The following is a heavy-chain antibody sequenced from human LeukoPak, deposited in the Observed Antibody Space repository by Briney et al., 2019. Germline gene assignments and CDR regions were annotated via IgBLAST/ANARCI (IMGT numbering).Heavy chain of an antibody. CDR3: ASSAYYCSSTSCEWFDP. D-gene: IGHD2-2*01. J-gene: IGHJ5*02. V-gene: IGHV3-21*01. Sequence: GGSLRLSCAASGFTFSSYSMNWVRQAPGKRLEWVSSISSSSSYIYYADSVKGRFTISRDNAKNPLYLQMNSLRAEDTAVYYCASSAYYCSSTSCEWFDPWGQGTLVTVSS. CDR2: ISSSSSYI. CDR1: GFTFSSYS.